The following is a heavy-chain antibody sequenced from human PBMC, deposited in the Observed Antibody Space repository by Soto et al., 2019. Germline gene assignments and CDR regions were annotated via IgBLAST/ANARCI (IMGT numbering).Heavy chain of an antibody. CDR3: AREGTIFGVTSYWYFDL. CDR2: IIPILGIA. CDR1: GGTFSSYT. D-gene: IGHD3-3*01. Sequence: QVQLVQSGAEVKKPGSSVKVSCKASGGTFSSYTISWVRQAPGQGLEWMGRIIPILGIANYAQKFQGRVTITADKSTSTAYMELGSRRSEDTAVYYCAREGTIFGVTSYWYFDLWGRGTLVTVSS. V-gene: IGHV1-69*08. J-gene: IGHJ2*01.